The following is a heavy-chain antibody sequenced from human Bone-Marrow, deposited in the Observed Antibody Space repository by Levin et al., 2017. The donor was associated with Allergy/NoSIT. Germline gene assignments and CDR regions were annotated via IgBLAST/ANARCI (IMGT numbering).Heavy chain of an antibody. CDR1: GFTFSTYA. Sequence: TGGSLRLSCAASGFTFSTYAMTWVRQAPGKGLEWVSSITGSGGSTYYADSVKGRFTISRDISKNTLYLEMNSLRAEDTAVYYCARGRGSITSAPLEVWGQGTTVTVSS. J-gene: IGHJ6*02. V-gene: IGHV3-23*01. CDR3: ARGRGSITSAPLEV. CDR2: ITGSGGST. D-gene: IGHD1-14*01.